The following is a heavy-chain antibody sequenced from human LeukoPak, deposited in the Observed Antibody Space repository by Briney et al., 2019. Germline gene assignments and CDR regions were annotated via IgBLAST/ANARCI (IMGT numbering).Heavy chain of an antibody. CDR3: ARKSQGRYCSSTSCQTRGMDV. Sequence: GASVKVSCTASGYTFTGYYMHWVRQAPGQGLEWMGWINPNSGGTNYAQKFQGRVTMTRGTSISTAYMELSRLRSDDTAVYYCARKSQGRYCSSTSCQTRGMDVWGQGTTVTVSS. J-gene: IGHJ6*02. V-gene: IGHV1-2*02. D-gene: IGHD2-2*01. CDR1: GYTFTGYY. CDR2: INPNSGGT.